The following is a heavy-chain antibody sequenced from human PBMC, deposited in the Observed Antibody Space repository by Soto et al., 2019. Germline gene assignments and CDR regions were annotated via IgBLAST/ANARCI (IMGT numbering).Heavy chain of an antibody. CDR1: GFTFSSYW. Sequence: EAQLVESGGGLVQPGGSLRVSRAISGFTFSSYWMSWDRQAPGKGLEWVAKIKQDGSEKDYVDSVKGRFTISRDNANNSLFLHMYSLRAEDTAVYYCARGVTDAYNRFDPWGQGTLVTVSS. CDR2: IKQDGSEK. J-gene: IGHJ5*02. CDR3: ARGVTDAYNRFDP. V-gene: IGHV3-7*01. D-gene: IGHD2-21*02.